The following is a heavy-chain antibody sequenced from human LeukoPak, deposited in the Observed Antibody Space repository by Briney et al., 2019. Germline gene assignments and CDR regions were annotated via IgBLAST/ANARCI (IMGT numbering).Heavy chain of an antibody. J-gene: IGHJ4*02. CDR3: ASASSHRIAAGGDY. CDR2: INGDGSSR. CDR1: GFTFSNYW. V-gene: IGHV3-74*01. D-gene: IGHD6-13*01. Sequence: GGSLRLSCAASGFTFSNYWMHWVRQAPGKGLVWVSRINGDGSSRNYADSVKGRFTISRDNAKNTLYLQMNSLRAEDTAVYYCASASSHRIAAGGDYWGQGTLVTVSS.